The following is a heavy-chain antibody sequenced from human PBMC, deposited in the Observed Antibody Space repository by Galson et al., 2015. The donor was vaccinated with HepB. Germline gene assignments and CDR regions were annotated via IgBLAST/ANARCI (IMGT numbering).Heavy chain of an antibody. D-gene: IGHD4-17*01. CDR3: ARHGGYYYGDYEGVGFDY. CDR2: IDPSDSYT. J-gene: IGHJ4*02. CDR1: GYSFTSYW. Sequence: QSGAEVKKPGESLWISCKGSGYSFTSYWISWVRQMPGKGLEWMGRIDPSDSYTNYSPSFQGHVTISADKSISTAYLQWSSLKASDTAMYYCARHGGYYYGDYEGVGFDYWGQGTLVTVSS. V-gene: IGHV5-10-1*01.